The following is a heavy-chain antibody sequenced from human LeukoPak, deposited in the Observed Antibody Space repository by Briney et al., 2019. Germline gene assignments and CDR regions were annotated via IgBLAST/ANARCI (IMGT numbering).Heavy chain of an antibody. J-gene: IGHJ4*02. Sequence: GGSLRLSCAASGFTLSDYYMDWVRQAPGQGLEWVARTRKKAKGYTTEYAAAVKGRFTISRDDSKNSVDLQMNSLITEDTAVYYCARAQSDSSGYYYVGDYWGQGTLVTVSS. CDR2: TRKKAKGYTT. D-gene: IGHD3-22*01. CDR1: GFTLSDYY. V-gene: IGHV3-72*01. CDR3: ARAQSDSSGYYYVGDY.